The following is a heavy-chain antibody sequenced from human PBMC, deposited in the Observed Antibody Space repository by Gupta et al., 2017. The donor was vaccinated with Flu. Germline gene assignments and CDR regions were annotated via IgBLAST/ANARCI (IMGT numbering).Heavy chain of an antibody. CDR3: AREDSSGYYYAPSGDY. Sequence: EVQLLESGGGMVKPGGSLRLSCAASGFTFSSYSMNWVRQDPGKGLGWVSSISSSSSYIYYADSVKGRFTISRDNAKNSLYLQMNSRRAEDTAVYYCAREDSSGYYYAPSGDYWGQGTLVTVSS. J-gene: IGHJ4*02. CDR2: ISSSSSYI. D-gene: IGHD3-22*01. V-gene: IGHV3-21*01. CDR1: GFTFSSYS.